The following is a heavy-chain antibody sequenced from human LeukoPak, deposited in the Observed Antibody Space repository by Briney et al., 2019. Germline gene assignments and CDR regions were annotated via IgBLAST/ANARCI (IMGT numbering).Heavy chain of an antibody. D-gene: IGHD3-16*01. CDR1: GFTFSSYS. CDR2: ISSSSSYI. V-gene: IGHV3-21*01. CDR3: ARDGGRMDY. J-gene: IGHJ4*02. Sequence: GGSLGLSCAASGFTFSSYSMNWVRQAPGKGLEWVSIISSSSSYIYYTDSVKGRFTVSRDNAKNLLYLQMNSLRVEDTAVYYCARDGGRMDYWGQGTLVTVSS.